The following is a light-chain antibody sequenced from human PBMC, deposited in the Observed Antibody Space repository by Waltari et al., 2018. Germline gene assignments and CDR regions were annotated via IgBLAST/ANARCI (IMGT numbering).Light chain of an antibody. V-gene: IGLV1-44*01. J-gene: IGLJ2*01. CDR1: SSNIGSHT. Sequence: QSVLTQPPSASGTPGQRVTISCSGRSSNIGSHTVNWYQQLPGTAPKLLIYSNKQRPSGVPDRFSGSKSGTSASLAISGLQSEDEADYYCAAWDDSLNGVVFGGGTKLTVL. CDR2: SNK. CDR3: AAWDDSLNGVV.